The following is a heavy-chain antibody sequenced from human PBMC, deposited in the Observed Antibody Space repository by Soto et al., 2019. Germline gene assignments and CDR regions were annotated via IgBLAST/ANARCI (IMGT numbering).Heavy chain of an antibody. Sequence: GGSLRLSCAATGFIFSSYGIHWVRQAPGKGLEWVSLIAYDGINRYYADSVKGRFTMSRDNSKNTVYLQMDSLRGEDTAVYYCAKIRSSSSSYYFYSGMDVWGQGTTVTVSS. J-gene: IGHJ6*02. CDR2: IAYDGINR. CDR3: AKIRSSSSSYYFYSGMDV. CDR1: GFIFSSYG. D-gene: IGHD6-6*01. V-gene: IGHV3-30*18.